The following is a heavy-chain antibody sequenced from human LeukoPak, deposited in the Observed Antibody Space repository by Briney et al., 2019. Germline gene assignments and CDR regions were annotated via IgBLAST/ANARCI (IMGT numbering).Heavy chain of an antibody. CDR1: GFNFSDYY. D-gene: IGHD3-22*01. V-gene: IGHV3-11*01. J-gene: IGHJ4*02. Sequence: GGSLRLSCAATGFNFSDYYMSWIRQAPGKGLEWVSYITSSGSTIYYADSVKGRFTISRDNAKNSLYLQMNSLRAEDTAVYYCARPYHYYYDSSGYIWGQGTLVTVSS. CDR3: ARPYHYYYDSSGYI. CDR2: ITSSGSTI.